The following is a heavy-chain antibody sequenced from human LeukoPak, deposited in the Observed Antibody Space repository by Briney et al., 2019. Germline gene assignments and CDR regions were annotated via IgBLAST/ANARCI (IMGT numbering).Heavy chain of an antibody. CDR1: GITFSSYS. D-gene: IGHD4-17*01. J-gene: IGHJ4*02. CDR3: AKGQRFYGEYYFDY. V-gene: IGHV3-48*01. CDR2: ISSFSGTI. Sequence: GGSLRLSCVASGITFSSYSMNWVRQAPGKGLEWVSYISSFSGTINYADSVKGRFTISRDNSKNTLYLQMNSLRAEDTAVYYCAKGQRFYGEYYFDYWGQGTLVTVSS.